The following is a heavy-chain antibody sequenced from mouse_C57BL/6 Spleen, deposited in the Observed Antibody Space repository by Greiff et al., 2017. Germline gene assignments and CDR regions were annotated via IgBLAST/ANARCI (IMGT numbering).Heavy chain of an antibody. Sequence: EVKLMESGPGMVKPSQSLSLTCTVTGYSITSGYDWHWIRHFPGNKLEWMGYISYSGSTNYNPSLKSRISITQDTSKNHFFLKLNSVTTEDTATYYSARGTTVVAPFDYWGQGTTLTVSS. D-gene: IGHD1-1*01. J-gene: IGHJ2*01. CDR1: GYSITSGYD. V-gene: IGHV3-1*01. CDR2: ISYSGST. CDR3: ARGTTVVAPFDY.